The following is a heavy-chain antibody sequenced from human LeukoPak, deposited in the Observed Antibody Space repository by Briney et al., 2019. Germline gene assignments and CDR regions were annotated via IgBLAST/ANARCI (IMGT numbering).Heavy chain of an antibody. CDR1: GGSFSGYY. V-gene: IGHV4-34*01. CDR2: VNHSGST. Sequence: SETLSLTCAVYGGSFSGYYWSWIRQPPGKGLEWIGEVNHSGSTNYNPSLKSRVTISVDTSKNQFSLKLSSVTAADTAVYYCARASGAEYFQHWGQGTLVTVSS. D-gene: IGHD3-10*01. J-gene: IGHJ1*01. CDR3: ARASGAEYFQH.